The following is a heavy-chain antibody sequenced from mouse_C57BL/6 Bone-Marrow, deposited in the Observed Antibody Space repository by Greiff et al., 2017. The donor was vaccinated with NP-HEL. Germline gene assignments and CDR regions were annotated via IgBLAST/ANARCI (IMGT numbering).Heavy chain of an antibody. Sequence: VQLQQSGPELVKPGASVKISCKASGYTFTDYYMNWVKQSHGKSLEWIGDINPNNGGTSYNQKFKGKATLTVDKSSSTAYMELRSLTSEDSAVYYCANAYYYAMDYWGQGTSVTVSS. CDR2: INPNNGGT. CDR1: GYTFTDYY. J-gene: IGHJ4*01. V-gene: IGHV1-26*01. CDR3: ANAYYYAMDY.